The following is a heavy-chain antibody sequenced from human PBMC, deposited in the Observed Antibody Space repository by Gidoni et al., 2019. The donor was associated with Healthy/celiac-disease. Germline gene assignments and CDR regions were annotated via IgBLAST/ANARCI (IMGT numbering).Heavy chain of an antibody. Sequence: QVPLVESAGGLVKTGGSLRLSCPASASTFSDYSMSWIRQAPGKGLEWVSYISSSGSTIYDADSVKGRFTNARDNAKNSLYLQMNSLRAEDTAVYYCARGRGQLGAVRGVYSDYWGQGTLVTVSS. CDR3: ARGRGQLGAVRGVYSDY. J-gene: IGHJ4*02. D-gene: IGHD3-10*01. CDR1: ASTFSDYS. CDR2: ISSSGSTI. V-gene: IGHV3-11*01.